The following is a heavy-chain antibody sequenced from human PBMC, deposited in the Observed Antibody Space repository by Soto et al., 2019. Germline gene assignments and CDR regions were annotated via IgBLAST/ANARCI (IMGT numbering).Heavy chain of an antibody. Sequence: SVKVSCKASGYTFTSYGISWVRQAPGQGLEWMGWISAYNGNTNYAQKLQGRVTMTTDTSTSTAYMELRSLRSDDTAVYYCARGSITIFGVAAYGMDVWGQGTTVTVSS. CDR3: ARGSITIFGVAAYGMDV. CDR1: GYTFTSYG. J-gene: IGHJ6*02. D-gene: IGHD3-3*01. CDR2: ISAYNGNT. V-gene: IGHV1-18*04.